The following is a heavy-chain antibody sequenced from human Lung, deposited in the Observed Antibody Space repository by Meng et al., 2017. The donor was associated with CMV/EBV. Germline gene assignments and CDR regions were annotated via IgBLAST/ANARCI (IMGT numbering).Heavy chain of an antibody. CDR3: ARALDTAMVTFDY. D-gene: IGHD5-18*01. Sequence: QGQLHESGPGLVKPSQTLSLTCTVSGGSISSGDYYWSWIRQPPGKGLEWIGYIYYSGSTYYNPSLKSRVTISVDTSKNQFSLKLSSVTAADTAVYYCARALDTAMVTFDYWGQGTLVTVSS. CDR2: IYYSGST. CDR1: GGSISSGDYY. V-gene: IGHV4-30-4*08. J-gene: IGHJ4*02.